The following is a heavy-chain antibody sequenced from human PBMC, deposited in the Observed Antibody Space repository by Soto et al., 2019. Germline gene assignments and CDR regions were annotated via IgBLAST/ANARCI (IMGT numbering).Heavy chain of an antibody. CDR1: NGSFTDYF. Sequence: QVQLQQWGAGLLKPSETLSLTCAAHNGSFTDYFWTWIRQSPGKGLEWIGEINHRGGATSNPSLRSRVTISIDTSKNHFSLSLRSLTAADTAVYYCVARGMTYDFLSGPHPFDPWGHGTLVTVSS. CDR2: INHRGGA. J-gene: IGHJ5*02. CDR3: VARGMTYDFLSGPHPFDP. V-gene: IGHV4-34*02. D-gene: IGHD3-3*01.